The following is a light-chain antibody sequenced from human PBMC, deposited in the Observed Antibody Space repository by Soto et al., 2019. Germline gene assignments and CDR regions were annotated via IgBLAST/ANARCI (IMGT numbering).Light chain of an antibody. V-gene: IGKV3-20*01. Sequence: EIVLTQSTGTLSLSPGERDTLSCRASHSVSSSYLAWYQQKPGQAPRLLIYGASSRATGIPDRFSGSGSGTDFTLTISRLEPEDFAVYYCQQYGSSPRYTFGQGTKLEIK. CDR3: QQYGSSPRYT. CDR2: GAS. J-gene: IGKJ2*01. CDR1: HSVSSSY.